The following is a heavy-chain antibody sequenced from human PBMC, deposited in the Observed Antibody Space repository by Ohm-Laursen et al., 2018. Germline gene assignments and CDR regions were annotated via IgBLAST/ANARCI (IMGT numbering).Heavy chain of an antibody. D-gene: IGHD1-26*01. V-gene: IGHV3-9*01. CDR3: AKARSPGSYFLPFDV. CDR2: VSWNSDTT. J-gene: IGHJ3*01. CDR1: GFTFPNYA. Sequence: SLRLSCTASGFTFPNYAIHWVRQAPGKGLEWVSGVSWNSDTTGYAVSVKGRFTITRDNAKNSVYLQMNSLRPEDTALYYCAKARSPGSYFLPFDVWGQGAMVTVSS.